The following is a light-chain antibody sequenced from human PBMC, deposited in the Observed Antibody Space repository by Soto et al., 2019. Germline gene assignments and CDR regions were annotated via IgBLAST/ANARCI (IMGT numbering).Light chain of an antibody. V-gene: IGLV1-47*02. J-gene: IGLJ1*01. Sequence: QSVLTQPPSASGTPGQSVTISCAGSSSNIGSNHAYWYQQLPRAAPKRIIYTNYQRPSVVLDRCSGSKSGTSASLAIIGHRSDDDDDYYCSAWDDSLSGYVFGTGTKLTVL. CDR2: TNY. CDR3: SAWDDSLSGYV. CDR1: SSNIGSNH.